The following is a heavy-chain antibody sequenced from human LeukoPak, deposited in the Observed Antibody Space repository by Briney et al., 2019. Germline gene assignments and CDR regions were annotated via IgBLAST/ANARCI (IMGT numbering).Heavy chain of an antibody. CDR2: INWNGGST. J-gene: IGHJ4*02. CDR3: ARVGHYDSSGYWGY. V-gene: IGHV3-20*04. CDR1: GFTFDDYG. Sequence: PGGSLRLSCAASGFTFDDYGMSWLRQAPGKGLEWFSGINWNGGSTGYADSVKGRFTISRDNAKNSLYLQMNSLRAEDTALYYCARVGHYDSSGYWGYWGQGTLVTVSS. D-gene: IGHD3-22*01.